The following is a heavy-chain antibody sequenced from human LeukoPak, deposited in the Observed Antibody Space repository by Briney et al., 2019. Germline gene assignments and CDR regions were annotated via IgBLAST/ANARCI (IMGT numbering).Heavy chain of an antibody. CDR2: ISSNGGNT. J-gene: IGHJ4*02. Sequence: GGSLRLSCAASGFTFSSYAIHWVRQAPGKGLEYVSAISSNGGNTYYANSVKGRFTISRDNSKNTLYLQMGSLRAEDTAVYYCARGSGSYFDYWGQGTLVTVSS. CDR1: GFTFSSYA. CDR3: ARGSGSYFDY. D-gene: IGHD1-26*01. V-gene: IGHV3-64*01.